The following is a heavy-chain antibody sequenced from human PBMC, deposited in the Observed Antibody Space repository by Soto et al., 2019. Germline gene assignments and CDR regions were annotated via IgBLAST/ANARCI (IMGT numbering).Heavy chain of an antibody. CDR2: ISYDGSNK. V-gene: IGHV3-30*03. D-gene: IGHD1-1*01. J-gene: IGHJ6*02. CDR1: GFTFSSYG. Sequence: GGSLRLSCAASGFTFSSYGMDWVHQAPGKGLEWVAVISYDGSNKYYADSVKGRFTISRDNSKNTLYLQMNSLRAEDTAVYYCARNGVGYYYGMDVWGQGTTVTVSS. CDR3: ARNGVGYYYGMDV.